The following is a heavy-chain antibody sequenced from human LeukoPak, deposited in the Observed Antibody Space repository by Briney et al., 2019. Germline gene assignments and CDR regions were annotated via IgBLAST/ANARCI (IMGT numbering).Heavy chain of an antibody. D-gene: IGHD2-2*03. CDR2: IYSSGTT. Sequence: QPGGSLRLSCAASGFTVSRNYMTWVRQAPGKGLEWVSVIYSSGTTYYADSVKGRFTISRDNSKNTLYLQMNSLRAEDTAVYYCARAAWIDYYYYMDVWGKGTTVTISS. CDR3: ARAAWIDYYYYMDV. V-gene: IGHV3-53*01. CDR1: GFTVSRNY. J-gene: IGHJ6*03.